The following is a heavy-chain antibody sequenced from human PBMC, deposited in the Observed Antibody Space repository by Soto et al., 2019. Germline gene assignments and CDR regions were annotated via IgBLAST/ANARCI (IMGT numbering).Heavy chain of an antibody. Sequence: SETLSLTCAVYGGSFSGYYWSWIRQPPGKGLEWIGEINHSGSTNYNPSLKSRVTISVDTSKNQFSLKLSSVTAADTAVYYCARVGKFGVVSRYYYYYMDVWGKGTTVTVSS. J-gene: IGHJ6*03. D-gene: IGHD3-3*01. CDR1: GGSFSGYY. CDR3: ARVGKFGVVSRYYYYYMDV. CDR2: INHSGST. V-gene: IGHV4-34*01.